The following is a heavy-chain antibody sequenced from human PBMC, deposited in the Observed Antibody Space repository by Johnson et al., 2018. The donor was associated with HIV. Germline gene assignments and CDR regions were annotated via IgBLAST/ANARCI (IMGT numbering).Heavy chain of an antibody. CDR2: IHQEGGGN. J-gene: IGHJ3*02. V-gene: IGHV3-7*01. CDR3: ARTAGSDAFDI. Sequence: VQLVESWGGLVQPGGSLRPSFAGPGFTFGNIWWGGFGRAPGRGLDGGANIHQEGGGNNFVDPVKGGFTIARDNAKSSLYLQLNSLRAEDTAVYYCARTAGSDAFDIWGQGTMVTVSS. CDR1: GFTFGNIW. D-gene: IGHD6-13*01.